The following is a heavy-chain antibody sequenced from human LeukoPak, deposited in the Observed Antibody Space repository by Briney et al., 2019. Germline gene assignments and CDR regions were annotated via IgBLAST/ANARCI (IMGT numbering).Heavy chain of an antibody. V-gene: IGHV3-23*01. J-gene: IGHJ4*02. Sequence: GGSLRLSCAASGFTFSSYAMSWVRQAPGKGLEGVSAISGSGGTTYYAASVKGRFTISRDNSKNTLYLQMNSLRAEDTAVYYCANAPRVGEMIPTWGQGTLVTVSS. CDR3: ANAPRVGEMIPT. CDR1: GFTFSSYA. D-gene: IGHD1-26*01. CDR2: ISGSGGTT.